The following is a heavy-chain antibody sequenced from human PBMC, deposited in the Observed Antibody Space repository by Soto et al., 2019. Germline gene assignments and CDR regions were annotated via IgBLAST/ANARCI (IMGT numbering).Heavy chain of an antibody. Sequence: QPGGSLRLSCAASGFTFSSYGMHWVRQAPGKGLEWVAVIWYDGSNKYYADSVKGRFTISRDNSKNTLYLQMNSLRAEDTAVYYCAKTHKLEPRYFDYWGQGTLVTVSS. CDR2: IWYDGSNK. J-gene: IGHJ4*02. CDR1: GFTFSSYG. CDR3: AKTHKLEPRYFDY. D-gene: IGHD1-1*01. V-gene: IGHV3-33*06.